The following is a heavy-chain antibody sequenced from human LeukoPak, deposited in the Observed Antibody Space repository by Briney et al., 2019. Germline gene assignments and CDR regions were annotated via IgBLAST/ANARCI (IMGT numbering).Heavy chain of an antibody. CDR1: GFTFSSYG. J-gene: IGHJ4*02. V-gene: IGHV3-23*01. CDR3: ARPHPYSSTSSFFDS. Sequence: GGSLRLSCAASGFTFSSYGMSWVRQAPGKGLEWVSLIRGSGGGTFYAYADSVKGRFTISRDNSENTLYLQMNSLRAEDTAVYYCARPHPYSSTSSFFDSWGQGTLVTVSS. CDR2: IRGSGGGT. D-gene: IGHD6-6*01.